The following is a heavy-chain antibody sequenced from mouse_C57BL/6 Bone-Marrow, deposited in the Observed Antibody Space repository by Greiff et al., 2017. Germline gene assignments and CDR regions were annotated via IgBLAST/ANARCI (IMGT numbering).Heavy chain of an antibody. J-gene: IGHJ4*01. Sequence: VQLQQSVAELVRPGASVKLSCTASGFTIKNTYMHWVKQRPEQGLEWIGRIDPANGNTKYAPKFQGKATLTADPSSTTAYLQLSSLTSADTAICYCARGYYAMDYWGQGTSVTVSS. CDR3: ARGYYAMDY. CDR2: IDPANGNT. V-gene: IGHV14-3*01. CDR1: GFTIKNTY.